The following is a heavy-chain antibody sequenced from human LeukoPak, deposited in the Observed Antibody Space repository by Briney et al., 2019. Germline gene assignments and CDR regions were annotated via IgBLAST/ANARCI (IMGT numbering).Heavy chain of an antibody. CDR2: ISSSSSYI. Sequence: PGGSLRLSCAASGFTFSSYSMNWVRQAPGKGLEWVSSISSSSSYIYYADSVKGRFTISRDNAKNSLYLQMNSLRAEDTAVYYCARRGSSSWYGAFDIWGQGTMVTVSS. J-gene: IGHJ3*02. CDR3: ARRGSSSWYGAFDI. D-gene: IGHD6-13*01. CDR1: GFTFSSYS. V-gene: IGHV3-21*01.